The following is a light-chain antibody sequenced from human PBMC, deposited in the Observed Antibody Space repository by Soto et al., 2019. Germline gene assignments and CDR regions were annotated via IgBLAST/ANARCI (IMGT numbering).Light chain of an antibody. CDR2: EGS. Sequence: QSALTQPASVSGSPGQSITISCTGTSSDVGSYNLVSWYQQHPGKAPKLMIYEGSKRPSGVSNRFSGSKSGNTASLTISRLQAEDEADYYCCSYAGSSTPFGGGTKVTVL. J-gene: IGLJ3*02. V-gene: IGLV2-23*01. CDR3: CSYAGSSTP. CDR1: SSDVGSYNL.